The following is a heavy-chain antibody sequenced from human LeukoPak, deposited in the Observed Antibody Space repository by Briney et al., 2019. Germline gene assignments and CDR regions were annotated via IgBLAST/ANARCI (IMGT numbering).Heavy chain of an antibody. CDR1: GGSISNHY. J-gene: IGHJ4*02. CDR2: IYSNGTT. V-gene: IGHV4-59*08. Sequence: SSETLSLTCSVSGGSISNHYWSWIRQPPGKGLEWIAHIYSNGTTTYNPSLKSRVTISVDTSKSQISLKVRSVTAADTAVYYCARHLGVGSYPLDSWGQGTLVTVSS. CDR3: ARHLGVGSYPLDS. D-gene: IGHD1-26*01.